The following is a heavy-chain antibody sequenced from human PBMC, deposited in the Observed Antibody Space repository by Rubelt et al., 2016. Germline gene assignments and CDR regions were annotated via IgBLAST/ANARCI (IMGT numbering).Heavy chain of an antibody. CDR2: IHSDGSST. V-gene: IGHV3-74*01. Sequence: EVQLVESGGGLVKPVGSLRLSCAASGFTFSRYWMHWVRQAPGKGLVWVSRIHSDGSSTTYADSVKGRFTISRDNAKNTLFLQMTSLRAEDTAVYYCVRDWGELRFLTWGQGTLVTVSS. J-gene: IGHJ5*02. CDR1: GFTFSRYW. CDR3: VRDWGELRFLT. D-gene: IGHD3-3*01.